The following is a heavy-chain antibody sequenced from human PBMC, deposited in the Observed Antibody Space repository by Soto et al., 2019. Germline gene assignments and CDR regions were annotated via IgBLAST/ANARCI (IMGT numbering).Heavy chain of an antibody. J-gene: IGHJ4*02. Sequence: GGSLRLSCAASGFTFSNYGMHWARQAPGKGLEWVAAILYDGSNKYYADSVKGRFTISRDNSKNTLYLQMNSLRAEDTAVYYCAGGSYYFEYAGQGTLGTVYS. D-gene: IGHD1-26*01. CDR1: GFTFSNYG. V-gene: IGHV3-33*01. CDR3: AGGSYYFEY. CDR2: ILYDGSNK.